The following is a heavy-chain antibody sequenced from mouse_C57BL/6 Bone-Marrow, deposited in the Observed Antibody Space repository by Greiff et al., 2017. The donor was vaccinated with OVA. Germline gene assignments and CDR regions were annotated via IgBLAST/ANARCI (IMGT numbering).Heavy chain of an antibody. CDR2: IHPNSGST. D-gene: IGHD2-4*01. CDR3: ARDDYDEGYFDY. Sequence: QVHVKQPGAELVKPGASVKLSCKASGYTFTSYWMHWVKQRPGQGLEWIGMIHPNSGSTNYNEKFKSKATLTVDKSSSTAYMQLSSLTSEDSAVYYCARDDYDEGYFDYWGQGTTLTVSS. J-gene: IGHJ2*01. V-gene: IGHV1-64*01. CDR1: GYTFTSYW.